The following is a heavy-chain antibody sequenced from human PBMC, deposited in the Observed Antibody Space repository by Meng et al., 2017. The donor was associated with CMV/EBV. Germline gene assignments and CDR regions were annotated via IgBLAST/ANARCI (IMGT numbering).Heavy chain of an antibody. CDR2: IKQDGSEK. CDR1: GFTFSSYW. CDR3: ARFNYDFWSGYPAVLYGMDV. V-gene: IGHV3-7*01. J-gene: IGHJ6*02. Sequence: GESLKISCAASGFTFSSYWMSWVRQAPGKGLEWVANIKQDGSEKYYVDSVKGRFTISRDNAKNSQYLQMNSLRAEDTAVYYCARFNYDFWSGYPAVLYGMDVWGQGTTVTVSS. D-gene: IGHD3-3*01.